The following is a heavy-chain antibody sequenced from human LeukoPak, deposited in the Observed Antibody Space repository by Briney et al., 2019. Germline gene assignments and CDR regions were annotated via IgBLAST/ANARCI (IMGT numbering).Heavy chain of an antibody. V-gene: IGHV1-18*01. CDR1: GYTFTSYG. D-gene: IGHD2-15*01. J-gene: IGHJ4*02. CDR3: ARDLPGYCSGGSCYSSDY. Sequence: ASVKVSCKASGYTFTSYGISWVRQAPVQGLEWMGWISAYNGNTNYAQKLQGRVTMTTDTSTSTAYMELRSPRSDDTAVYYCARDLPGYCSGGSCYSSDYWGQGTLVTVSS. CDR2: ISAYNGNT.